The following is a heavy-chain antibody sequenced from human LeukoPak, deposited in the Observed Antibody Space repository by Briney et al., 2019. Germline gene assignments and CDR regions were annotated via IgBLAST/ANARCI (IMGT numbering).Heavy chain of an antibody. CDR2: IKQDGSEK. Sequence: PGGSLRLSCAASGFSFSVNWMSRVRQAPGKGPEWVASIKQDGSEKYYVDSVSGRFTISRDNAKNSLYLQMNSLRAEDTAVYYCAKEGYWGQGTLVTVSS. CDR1: GFSFSVNW. V-gene: IGHV3-7*01. CDR3: AKEGY. J-gene: IGHJ4*02.